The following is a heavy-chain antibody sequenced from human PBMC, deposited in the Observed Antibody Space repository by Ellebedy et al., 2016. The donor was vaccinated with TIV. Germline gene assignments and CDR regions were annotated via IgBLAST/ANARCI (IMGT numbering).Heavy chain of an antibody. V-gene: IGHV1-69*06. J-gene: IGHJ6*02. D-gene: IGHD6-6*01. Sequence: ASVKVSCKASGGTFSSYAISWVRQAPGQGLEWMGGIIPIFGTANYAQKFQGRVTITADKSTSTAYMELSSLRSEDTAVYYCARDDAYSSSSRVGYYYYYGMDVWGQGTTVTVSS. CDR1: GGTFSSYA. CDR3: ARDDAYSSSSRVGYYYYYGMDV. CDR2: IIPIFGTA.